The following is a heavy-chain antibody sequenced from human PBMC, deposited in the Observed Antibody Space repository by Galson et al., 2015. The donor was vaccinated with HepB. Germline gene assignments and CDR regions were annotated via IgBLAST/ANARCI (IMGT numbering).Heavy chain of an antibody. CDR3: ARGQYLRSSSWYSWFDY. Sequence: TLSLTCAVYGGSFSGYYWSWIRQPPGKGLEWIGEINHSGSTNYNPSLKSRVTISVDTSKNQFSLKLSSVTAADTAVYYCARGQYLRSSSWYSWFDYWGQGTLVTVSS. CDR2: INHSGST. J-gene: IGHJ4*02. D-gene: IGHD6-13*01. V-gene: IGHV4-34*01. CDR1: GGSFSGYY.